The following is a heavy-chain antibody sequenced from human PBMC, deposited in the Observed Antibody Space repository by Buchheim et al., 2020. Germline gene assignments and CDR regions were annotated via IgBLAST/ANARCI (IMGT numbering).Heavy chain of an antibody. D-gene: IGHD3-22*01. V-gene: IGHV3-23*01. CDR3: AKKYGSGYYYYDY. J-gene: IGHJ4*02. CDR2: ISSTGGST. CDR1: GFTFNTYA. Sequence: EVQLLESGGGLVQPGGSLRLSCAASGFTFNTYAMSWVRQAPGKGLEWVSHISSTGGSTYYADSVKGRFTLSRDNSKNTLYLQMNTLRAEDTAVYYCAKKYGSGYYYYDYWGQGTL.